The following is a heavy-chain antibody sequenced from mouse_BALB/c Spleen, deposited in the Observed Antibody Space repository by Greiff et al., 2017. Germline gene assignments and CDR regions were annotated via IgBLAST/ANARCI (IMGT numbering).Heavy chain of an antibody. CDR2: IDPANGNT. CDR1: GFNIKDTY. V-gene: IGHV14-3*02. Sequence: VQLQQSGAELVKPGASVKLSCTASGFNIKDTYMHWVKQRPEQGLEWIGRIDPANGNTKYDPKFQGKATITADTSSNTAYLQLSSLTSEDTAVYYCARDYYGSRNDYWGQGTTLTVAS. D-gene: IGHD1-1*01. J-gene: IGHJ2*01. CDR3: ARDYYGSRNDY.